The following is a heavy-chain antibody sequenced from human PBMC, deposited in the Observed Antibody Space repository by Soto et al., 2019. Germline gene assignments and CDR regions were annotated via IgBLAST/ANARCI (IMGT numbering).Heavy chain of an antibody. CDR1: GDSVSTGSTC. Sequence: SETLSLTCNVSGDSVSTGSTCWSWIRQPPGKGLEWIGHVSGLGGSYYNPSLKSRATVSADASKNQFSLRLTSVTAADTAMYFCARDGHYDLLTGYLGLDYWSQGNKVTVS. J-gene: IGHJ4*02. V-gene: IGHV4-61*01. CDR2: VSGLGGS. D-gene: IGHD3-9*01. CDR3: ARDGHYDLLTGYLGLDY.